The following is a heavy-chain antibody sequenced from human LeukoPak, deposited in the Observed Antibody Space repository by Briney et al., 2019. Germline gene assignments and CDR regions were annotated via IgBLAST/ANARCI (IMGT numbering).Heavy chain of an antibody. V-gene: IGHV1-46*01. CDR2: INPSGGST. J-gene: IGHJ6*02. Sequence: GASATVSCKASGYSFISYYMHWVRQAPGQGLEWMGIINPSGGSTSYAQKFQARVTMTRDTSTSTVYMELSSLKSEDTAVYYCAREDVVLVDAVRYYYYGMDVWGQGTRSPSP. CDR3: AREDVVLVDAVRYYYYGMDV. D-gene: IGHD2-8*01. CDR1: GYSFISYY.